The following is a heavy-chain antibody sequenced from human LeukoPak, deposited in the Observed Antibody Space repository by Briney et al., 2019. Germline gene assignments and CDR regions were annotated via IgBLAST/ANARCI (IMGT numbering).Heavy chain of an antibody. J-gene: IGHJ5*02. CDR1: GGSFSGYY. V-gene: IGHV4-34*01. CDR3: ARDHYSSSPNGFDP. Sequence: SETLSLTCAVYGGSFSGYYWSWIRQPPGKGLEWIGEINHSGSTNYNPSLKSRVTISVDTSKNQFSLKLSSVTAADTAVYYCARDHYSSSPNGFDPWGQGTLVTVSS. CDR2: INHSGST. D-gene: IGHD6-13*01.